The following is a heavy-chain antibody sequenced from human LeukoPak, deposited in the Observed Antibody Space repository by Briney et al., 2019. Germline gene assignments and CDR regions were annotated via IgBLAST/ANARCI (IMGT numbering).Heavy chain of an antibody. Sequence: GGSLRLSCAASGFTFSGYVMTWVRQPPGKGLQWVADISGGGGSTYYADSVKGRFSISRDNSKNTLYLQLDSLRAEDTAVYYCARQTGVAVATFYFDDWGQGTQVTVSS. CDR2: ISGGGGST. J-gene: IGHJ4*02. CDR3: ARQTGVAVATFYFDD. V-gene: IGHV3-23*01. CDR1: GFTFSGYV. D-gene: IGHD2-15*01.